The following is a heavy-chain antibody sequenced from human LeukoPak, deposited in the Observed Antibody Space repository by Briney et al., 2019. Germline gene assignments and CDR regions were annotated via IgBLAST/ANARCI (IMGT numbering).Heavy chain of an antibody. J-gene: IGHJ5*02. CDR2: INPNSGGT. CDR3: ARDPGAYTIDNCFDP. V-gene: IGHV1-2*02. Sequence: ASVKVSCKASGYIFTGYYIHWVRQAPGQGLEWMGWINPNSGGTNYAQKFQGRVTMTRDTSISTAYMELSRLRSDDTAVYYCARDPGAYTIDNCFDPRGQGALVTVSS. D-gene: IGHD3-16*01. CDR1: GYIFTGYY.